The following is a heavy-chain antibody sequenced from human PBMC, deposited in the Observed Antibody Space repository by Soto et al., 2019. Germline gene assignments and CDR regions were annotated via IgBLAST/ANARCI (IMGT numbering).Heavy chain of an antibody. V-gene: IGHV4-34*01. CDR1: GGSFSGYY. D-gene: IGHD2-15*01. CDR2: INHSGST. Sequence: QVQLQQWGAGLLKPSETLSLTCAVYGGSFSGYYWSWIRQPPGKGLEWIGEINHSGSTNYNPSLKSRGTISVDTSKNQFSLKLSSVTAADTAVYYCARGGGASCSGGSCYTNWFDPWGQGTLVTVSS. CDR3: ARGGGASCSGGSCYTNWFDP. J-gene: IGHJ5*02.